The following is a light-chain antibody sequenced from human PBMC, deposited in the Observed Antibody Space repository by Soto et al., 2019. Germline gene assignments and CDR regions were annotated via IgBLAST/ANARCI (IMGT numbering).Light chain of an antibody. CDR3: QQTLSFPPT. Sequence: DLQMTQSPSSVSASVGDRVTITCRASQAIDSWLAWYQQKPGEAPKXXIVTGSLLHSGVPPRFSGSGSGTDFTLTISSLQPEDFATYYCQQTLSFPPTFGQGTKVDIK. CDR2: TGS. J-gene: IGKJ1*01. V-gene: IGKV1-12*01. CDR1: QAIDSW.